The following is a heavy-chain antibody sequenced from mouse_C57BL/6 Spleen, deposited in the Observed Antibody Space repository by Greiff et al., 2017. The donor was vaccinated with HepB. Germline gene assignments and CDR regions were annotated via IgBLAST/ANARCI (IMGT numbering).Heavy chain of an antibody. D-gene: IGHD1-1*01. CDR1: GYTFTSYW. CDR2: INPSNGGT. Sequence: VQLQQSGTELVKPGASVKLSCKASGYTFTSYWMHWVKQRPGQGLEWIGNINPSNGGTNYNEKFKSKATLTVDKSSSTAYMQLSSLTSEDSAVYYCAREKNYYGSSYAMDYWGQGTSVTVSS. J-gene: IGHJ4*01. CDR3: AREKNYYGSSYAMDY. V-gene: IGHV1-53*01.